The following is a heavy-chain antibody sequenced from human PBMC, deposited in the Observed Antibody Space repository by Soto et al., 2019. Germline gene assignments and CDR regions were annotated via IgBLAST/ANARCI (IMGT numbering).Heavy chain of an antibody. V-gene: IGHV1-69*01. D-gene: IGHD2-2*01. Sequence: QVQLVQSGAEVKKPGSSVKVSCKASGGTFSSYAISWVRQAPGQGLEWMGGIIPISGTANYAQKFQGRVTITADESTSTVSMELSSLRSEDTAVYFCPRSQGSSTSLEIYYYYYYGMDVWGQGTTVTVSS. CDR1: GGTFSSYA. CDR3: PRSQGSSTSLEIYYYYYYGMDV. CDR2: IIPISGTA. J-gene: IGHJ6*02.